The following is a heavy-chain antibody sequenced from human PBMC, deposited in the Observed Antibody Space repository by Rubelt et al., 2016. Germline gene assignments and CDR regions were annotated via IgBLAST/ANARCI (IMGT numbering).Heavy chain of an antibody. V-gene: IGHV4-34*11. CDR1: GGSFSGYY. CDR3: ARGFNMITFTNYYYYGMDV. CDR2: IYYSGRT. Sequence: QVQLQQWGAGLLKPSETLSLTCAVYGGSFSGYYWSWIRQPPGKGLEWIGYIYYSGRTNYNPSLKSGVTISVDTAKNQLSLKLSSVTAAETAVYYCARGFNMITFTNYYYYGMDVWGQGTTVTVSS. J-gene: IGHJ6*02. D-gene: IGHD3-16*01.